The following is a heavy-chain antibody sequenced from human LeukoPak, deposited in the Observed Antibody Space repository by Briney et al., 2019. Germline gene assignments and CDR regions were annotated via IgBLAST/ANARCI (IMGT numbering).Heavy chain of an antibody. D-gene: IGHD4-23*01. CDR1: GGTFSSYA. J-gene: IGHJ6*03. V-gene: IGHV1-69*13. CDR3: ARVRTTVVTPGYYYYMDV. CDR2: IIPIFGTA. Sequence: SVKVSCKASGGTFSSYAISWVRQAPGQGLEWMGGIIPIFGTANYAQKFQGRVTITADESTSAAYMELSSLRSEDTAVYFCARVRTTVVTPGYYYYMDVWGKGTTVTVSS.